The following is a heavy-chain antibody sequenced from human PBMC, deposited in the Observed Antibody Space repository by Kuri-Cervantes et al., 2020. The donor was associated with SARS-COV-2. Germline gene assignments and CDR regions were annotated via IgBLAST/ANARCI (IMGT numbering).Heavy chain of an antibody. V-gene: IGHV3-21*01. D-gene: IGHD1-26*01. Sequence: GGSLRLSCAASGFTFSSYSMNWVRQAAGKGLEWVSSISSSSSYIYYADSVKGRFTISRDNAKNSLYLQMNSLRAEDTAVYYCARVHKAGATYYYYYMDVWGKGTTVTVSS. J-gene: IGHJ6*03. CDR1: GFTFSSYS. CDR3: ARVHKAGATYYYYYMDV. CDR2: ISSSSSYI.